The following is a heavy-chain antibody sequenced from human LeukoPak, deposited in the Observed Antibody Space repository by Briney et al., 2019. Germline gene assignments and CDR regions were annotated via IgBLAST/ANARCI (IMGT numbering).Heavy chain of an antibody. J-gene: IGHJ4*02. V-gene: IGHV4-34*01. CDR3: ARGGLSRVYFDY. CDR1: GGSLSFYY. CDR2: ISQNGDS. Sequence: PSETLSLTCGVSGGSLSFYYWSWIRQSPGKGLEWIAEISQNGDSNYNMSLKSRVTISLDKSKNQFSLKLSSVTAADTAVYYCARGGLSRVYFDYWGQGTLVTVSS. D-gene: IGHD2/OR15-2a*01.